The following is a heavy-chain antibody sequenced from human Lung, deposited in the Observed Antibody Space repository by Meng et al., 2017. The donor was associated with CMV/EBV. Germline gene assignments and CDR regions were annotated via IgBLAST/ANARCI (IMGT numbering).Heavy chain of an antibody. CDR3: ARDVNSRSGYVYYYNGMDV. J-gene: IGHJ6*02. Sequence: ASVKVSCKASGYTFGGNYMHWVRQAPGQGLEWMGWINPNSGGTNYAQKFQGRVTMTRDTSINTAYMELSRLRSDDTAVYYCARDVNSRSGYVYYYNGMDVWGQGTTVTVSS. D-gene: IGHD3-3*01. CDR1: GYTFGGNY. V-gene: IGHV1-2*02. CDR2: INPNSGGT.